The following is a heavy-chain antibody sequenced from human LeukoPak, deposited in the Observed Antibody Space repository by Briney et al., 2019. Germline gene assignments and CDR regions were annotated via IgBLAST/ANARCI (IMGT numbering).Heavy chain of an antibody. Sequence: SETLSLTCTVSRYSINSGYYWGWIRQPPGKGLEYIGSIYHSGSTYYNPSLKSRVTISVDTSKNQFSLKLSSVTAADTTVYYCARGEVPTKRGVEWFDPWGQGTLVTVSS. CDR1: RYSINSGYY. CDR2: IYHSGST. J-gene: IGHJ5*02. CDR3: ARGEVPTKRGVEWFDP. V-gene: IGHV4-38-2*02. D-gene: IGHD1-26*01.